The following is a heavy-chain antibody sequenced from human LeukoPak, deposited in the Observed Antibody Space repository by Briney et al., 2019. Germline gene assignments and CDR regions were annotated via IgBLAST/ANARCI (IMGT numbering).Heavy chain of an antibody. Sequence: PSQTLSLTCTVSGDSISTSGYYWGWIRQPPGKGLEWIGSIYFSGSTYYNPSLKNRVSISVDTSKNQFSLKLTSVTAADTAVYYCARHKGSFSHLDSWGQGSLVTVSS. J-gene: IGHJ4*02. CDR1: GDSISTSGYY. CDR2: IYFSGST. D-gene: IGHD1-26*01. V-gene: IGHV4-39*01. CDR3: ARHKGSFSHLDS.